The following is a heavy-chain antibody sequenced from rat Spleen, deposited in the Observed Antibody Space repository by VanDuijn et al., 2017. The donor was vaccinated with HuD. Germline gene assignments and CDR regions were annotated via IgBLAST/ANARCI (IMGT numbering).Heavy chain of an antibody. CDR3: ARQEDYGGYSRDYFGY. CDR2: ISTSGGST. J-gene: IGHJ2*01. D-gene: IGHD1-11*01. V-gene: IGHV5-46*01. CDR1: GFTFSSFP. Sequence: EVQLVESGGGLVQPGRSMKLSCAASGFTFSSFPMAWVRQAPTKGLEWVATISTSGGSTYYRDSVKGRFTISRDNAKSTLYLQISSLRSEDTATYYCARQEDYGGYSRDYFGYWGQGVVVTVSS.